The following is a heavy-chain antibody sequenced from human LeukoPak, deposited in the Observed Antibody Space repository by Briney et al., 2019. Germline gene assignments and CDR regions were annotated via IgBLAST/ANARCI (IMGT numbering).Heavy chain of an antibody. CDR1: GYTLTSYD. D-gene: IGHD6-13*01. Sequence: ASVKVSCKASGYTLTSYDINWVRQATGQGLEWMGWMNPNSGNTGYAQKFQGRVTMTRNTSISTAYMELSSLRSEDTAVYYCARVPIAAADFDYWGQGTLVTVSS. J-gene: IGHJ4*02. CDR2: MNPNSGNT. CDR3: ARVPIAAADFDY. V-gene: IGHV1-8*01.